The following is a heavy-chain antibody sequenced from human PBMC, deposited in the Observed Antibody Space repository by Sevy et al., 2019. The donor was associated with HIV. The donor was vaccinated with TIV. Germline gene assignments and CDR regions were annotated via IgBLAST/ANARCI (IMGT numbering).Heavy chain of an antibody. CDR1: GFTFSSYA. CDR2: ISYDGSNK. CDR3: GSGCSGGSCYSAWFDP. D-gene: IGHD2-15*01. V-gene: IGHV3-30-3*01. Sequence: GGSLRLSCAASGFTFSSYAMHWVRQAPGKGLEWVAVISYDGSNKYYADSVKGGFTISRDNSKNTLYLQMNSLRAEDTAGYYWGSGCSGGSCYSAWFDPWGQGTLVTVSS. J-gene: IGHJ5*02.